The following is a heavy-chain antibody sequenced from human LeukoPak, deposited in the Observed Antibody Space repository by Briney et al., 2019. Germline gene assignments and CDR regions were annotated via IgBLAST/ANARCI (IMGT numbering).Heavy chain of an antibody. V-gene: IGHV1-69*01. CDR2: IIPIFGTA. CDR3: ARDRGYDILTGYYIQANWFDP. CDR1: GGTFSSYA. D-gene: IGHD3-9*01. Sequence: GSSVKVSCKASGGTFSSYAISWVRQAPGQGLEWMGGIIPIFGTANYAQKFQGRVTITADESTSTAYMELSSLRSEDTAVYYCARDRGYDILTGYYIQANWFDPWGQGTLVTVSS. J-gene: IGHJ5*02.